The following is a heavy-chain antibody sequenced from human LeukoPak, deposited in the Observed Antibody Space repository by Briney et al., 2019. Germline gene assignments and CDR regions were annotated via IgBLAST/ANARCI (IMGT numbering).Heavy chain of an antibody. D-gene: IGHD1-14*01. Sequence: KPGGSLRLSCAASGFTFSSYSMNWVRQAPGKGLEWVSSISTSSIYTYYADSLKGRFTVSRDNAKNSLYLQMNSLRAEDTAVYYCARVRLQPRTLLDDAFDIWGQGTMVTVSS. CDR3: ARVRLQPRTLLDDAFDI. CDR1: GFTFSSYS. CDR2: ISTSSIYT. J-gene: IGHJ3*02. V-gene: IGHV3-21*01.